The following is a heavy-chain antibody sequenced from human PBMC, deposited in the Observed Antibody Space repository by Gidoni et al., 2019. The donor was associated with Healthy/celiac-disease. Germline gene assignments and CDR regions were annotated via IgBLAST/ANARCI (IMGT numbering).Heavy chain of an antibody. D-gene: IGHD5-12*01. CDR2: IYYSGST. CDR3: ARARGYGYWYFDL. V-gene: IGHV4-39*01. Sequence: QLQLQESGPGLVKPSETLSLTCTVSGGSISSSSYYWGWIRQPPGKGLEWIGSIYYSGSTYYNPSLKSRVTISVDTSKNQFSLKLSSVTAADTAVYYCARARGYGYWYFDLWGRGTLVTVSS. CDR1: GGSISSSSYY. J-gene: IGHJ2*01.